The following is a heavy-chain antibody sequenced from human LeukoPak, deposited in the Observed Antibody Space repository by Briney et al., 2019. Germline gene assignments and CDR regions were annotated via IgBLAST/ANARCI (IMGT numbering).Heavy chain of an antibody. CDR2: INDDGSIT. Sequence: GGSLRLSCAASGFAFTRSWMHWVRQAPGKGLVWVSRINDDGSITNYADSVKGRFTISRDNAKNTLYLQMNSLRADDTAVYYCVGDSPEWHQPLDYWGQGTLVTVSS. J-gene: IGHJ4*02. V-gene: IGHV3-74*01. CDR3: VGDSPEWHQPLDY. CDR1: GFAFTRSW. D-gene: IGHD3-3*01.